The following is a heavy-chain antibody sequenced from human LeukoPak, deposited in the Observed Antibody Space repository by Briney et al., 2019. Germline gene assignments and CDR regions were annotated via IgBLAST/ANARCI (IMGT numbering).Heavy chain of an antibody. J-gene: IGHJ4*02. CDR1: GFTFSSYG. Sequence: PGRSLRLSCAASGFTFSSYGMHWVRQAPGKGLEWVAVIWYDGSNKYYADSVKGRFTISRDNSKNTLYLQMNSLRAEDTGVYYCAKQGYGVNHCDFDYWGQGTLVTVSS. V-gene: IGHV3-33*06. CDR2: IWYDGSNK. D-gene: IGHD4-23*01. CDR3: AKQGYGVNHCDFDY.